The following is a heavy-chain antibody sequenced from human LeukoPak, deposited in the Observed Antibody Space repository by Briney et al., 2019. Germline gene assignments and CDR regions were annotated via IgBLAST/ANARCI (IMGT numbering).Heavy chain of an antibody. CDR1: GFTFSSYA. CDR3: AKAPGGVPAAIFYYFGY. Sequence: GGSLRLSCAASGFTFSSYAMSWVRQAPGKGLEWVSAISGSGGSTYYADSVKGRFTISRDNSKNTLYLQMNSLRAEDTAVYYCAKAPGGVPAAIFYYFGYWGQGTLVTVSS. CDR2: ISGSGGST. D-gene: IGHD2-2*01. V-gene: IGHV3-23*01. J-gene: IGHJ4*02.